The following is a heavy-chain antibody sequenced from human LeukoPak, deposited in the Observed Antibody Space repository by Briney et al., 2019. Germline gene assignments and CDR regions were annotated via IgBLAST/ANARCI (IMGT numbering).Heavy chain of an antibody. J-gene: IGHJ4*02. V-gene: IGHV3-23*01. Sequence: ETLSLTCTVSGGSISSYYWSWVRQAPGKGLEWVSAISGGGGSTYYADSVKGRFTISRDNSKNTLYLQMNSLRAEDTAVYHCAKDQGGIMITFGGPLDYWGQGTLVTVSS. CDR1: GGSISSYY. CDR2: ISGGGGST. CDR3: AKDQGGIMITFGGPLDY. D-gene: IGHD3-16*01.